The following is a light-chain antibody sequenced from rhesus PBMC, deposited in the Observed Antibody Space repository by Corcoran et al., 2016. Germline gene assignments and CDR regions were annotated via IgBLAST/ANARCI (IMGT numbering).Light chain of an antibody. CDR3: QQYSSRPLT. CDR1: QSISSW. Sequence: DIQMTQSPSSLSASVGDTVTITCRASQSISSWLDWYQQQPRKAPKLLNYKASSLKSGVPSRFSGRGSGTDFTLTISSLQSEDFATYYCQQYSSRPLTFGGGTKVELK. V-gene: IGKV1-22*01. CDR2: KAS. J-gene: IGKJ4*01.